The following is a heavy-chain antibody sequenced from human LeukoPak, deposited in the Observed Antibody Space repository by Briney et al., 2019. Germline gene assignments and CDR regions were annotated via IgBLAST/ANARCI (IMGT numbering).Heavy chain of an antibody. CDR3: ARHLDSGTYPLDY. J-gene: IGHJ4*02. V-gene: IGHV4-59*08. CDR2: IHYTGST. D-gene: IGHD1-26*01. CDR1: GGSIRGCY. Sequence: PSETLSLTCTVSGGSIRGCYWSWIRQPPGKGLEFMGHIHYTGSTTYNPSLTSRVTMSVDTSQNQFSLRLSSVTASDTAVYYCARHLDSGTYPLDYWGQGTLVTVSS.